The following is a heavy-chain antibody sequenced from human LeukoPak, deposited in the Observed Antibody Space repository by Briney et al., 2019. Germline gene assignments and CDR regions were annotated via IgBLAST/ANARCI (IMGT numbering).Heavy chain of an antibody. D-gene: IGHD3-10*01. CDR3: ARGGYYGLGNDFRFDP. Sequence: SGGSLRLSCAASGFTFSSYAMSWVRQAPGKGLEWVSSISSSSYIYYADSVKGRFTISRDNAKNSLYLQMNSLRAEDTAVYYCARGGYYGLGNDFRFDPWGQGTLVTVSS. V-gene: IGHV3-21*01. J-gene: IGHJ5*02. CDR1: GFTFSSYA. CDR2: ISSSSYI.